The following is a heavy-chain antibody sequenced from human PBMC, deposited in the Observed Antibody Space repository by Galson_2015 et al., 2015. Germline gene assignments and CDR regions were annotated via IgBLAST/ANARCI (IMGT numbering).Heavy chain of an antibody. D-gene: IGHD3-10*01. CDR3: AKNRESPSWFDP. J-gene: IGHJ5*02. CDR2: IYYSGST. CDR1: GGSISGYY. V-gene: IGHV4-59*01. Sequence: SETLSLTCTVSGGSISGYYWSWIRQPPGKGLEWIGYIYYSGSTNYNPSLKSRITISMDTSKNQFSLKLSSVTAADTAVYYCAKNRESPSWFDPWGQGALVTVSS.